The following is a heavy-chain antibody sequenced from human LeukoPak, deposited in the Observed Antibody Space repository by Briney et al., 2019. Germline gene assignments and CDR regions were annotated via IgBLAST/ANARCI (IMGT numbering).Heavy chain of an antibody. V-gene: IGHV4-39*07. CDR3: ARVSCSGVSCYHYYYYMDV. CDR1: GGSISSSSYY. J-gene: IGHJ6*03. Sequence: PSETLSLTCTVSGGSISSSSYYWGWSRQPPGKGLEWIGQINHSGSTNYNPSLKSRVTISVDTSKNQFFLNLNSVTAADTAVYYRARVSCSGVSCYHYYYYMDVWGRGTTVTVSS. CDR2: INHSGST. D-gene: IGHD2-15*01.